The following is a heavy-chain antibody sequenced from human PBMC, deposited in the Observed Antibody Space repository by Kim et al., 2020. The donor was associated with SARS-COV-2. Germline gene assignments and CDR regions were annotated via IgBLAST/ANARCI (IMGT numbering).Heavy chain of an antibody. D-gene: IGHD6-19*01. CDR2: IYTSGAT. Sequence: GGSLRLSCEASGFAVSGHYMSWVRQAPGKGLEWVSTIYTSGATFYVDSVKGRFTISRDNSKNNLYIEKNSLRVEDTALYYCGRGGLGGDSRGVVAWGQGTTVTVSS. CDR1: GFAVSGHY. CDR3: GRGGLGGDSRGVVA. V-gene: IGHV3-53*01. J-gene: IGHJ6*02.